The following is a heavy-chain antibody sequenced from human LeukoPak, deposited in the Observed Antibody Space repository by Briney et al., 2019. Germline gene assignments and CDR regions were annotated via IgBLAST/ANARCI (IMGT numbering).Heavy chain of an antibody. CDR1: GYTFTSYD. CDR3: ARLIAAAGTVNWFDP. J-gene: IGHJ5*02. CDR2: MNPNSGNT. Sequence: ASVKVSCKSSGYTFTSYDINWVRQATGQGLEWMGWMNPNSGNTGYAQKFQGRVTITSNTSISTAYMELSSLRSEDTAVYYCARLIAAAGTVNWFDPWGQGTLVTVSS. V-gene: IGHV1-8*03. D-gene: IGHD6-13*01.